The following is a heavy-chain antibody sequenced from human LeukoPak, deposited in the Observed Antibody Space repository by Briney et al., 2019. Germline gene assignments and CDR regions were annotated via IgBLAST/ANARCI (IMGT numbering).Heavy chain of an antibody. Sequence: GGSLRLSCAASGFTFSSYSMNWVRQAPGKGLEWVSYISSSSTIYYADSVKGRFTISRDNAKNSLYLQMNSLRAEDTAVYYCAKDAVYNWNDQGGYWGQGTLVTVSS. V-gene: IGHV3-48*01. D-gene: IGHD1-1*01. J-gene: IGHJ4*02. CDR3: AKDAVYNWNDQGGY. CDR2: ISSSSTI. CDR1: GFTFSSYS.